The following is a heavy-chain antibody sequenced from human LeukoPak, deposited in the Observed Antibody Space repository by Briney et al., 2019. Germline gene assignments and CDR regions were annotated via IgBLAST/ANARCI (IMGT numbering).Heavy chain of an antibody. J-gene: IGHJ4*02. Sequence: TLSLTCSVSGGSISIGGHYWSWIRQHPGKGLEWIGYIYYSGSTYYNPSLKSRVSISVDTSKNQFSLRLSSVTAADTAVYFCARVVGYGGYGWFGYWGQGTLVTVSS. CDR1: GGSISIGGHY. D-gene: IGHD5-12*01. CDR2: IYYSGST. CDR3: ARVVGYGGYGWFGY. V-gene: IGHV4-31*03.